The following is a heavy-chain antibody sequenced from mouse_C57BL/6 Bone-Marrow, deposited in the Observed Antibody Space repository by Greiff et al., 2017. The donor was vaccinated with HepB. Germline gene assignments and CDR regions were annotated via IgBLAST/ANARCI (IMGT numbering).Heavy chain of an antibody. CDR2: IYPGDGDT. CDR1: GYAFSSSW. CDR3: AIYYSNYVWAMDY. Sequence: QVQLQQSGPELVKPGASVKISCKASGYAFSSSWMNWVKQRPGTGLEWIGRIYPGDGDTNYNGKFKGKATLTADKSSSTAYMQLSSLTSEDSAVYFCAIYYSNYVWAMDYWGQGTSVTVSS. D-gene: IGHD2-5*01. J-gene: IGHJ4*01. V-gene: IGHV1-82*01.